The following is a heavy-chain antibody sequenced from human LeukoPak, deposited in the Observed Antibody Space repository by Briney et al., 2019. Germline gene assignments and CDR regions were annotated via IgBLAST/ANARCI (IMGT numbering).Heavy chain of an antibody. Sequence: GGSPRLSCAASGFTFSSYDMNWVRQAPGKGLEWVSYISSSGSTVYYADSVKGRFTISRDNAKTSLYLKMNRLRAEDKAVYYCARVTKYNDYVWGSYRYTGFDYWGQGTLVTVSS. J-gene: IGHJ4*02. CDR2: ISSSGSTV. V-gene: IGHV3-48*03. CDR1: GFTFSSYD. CDR3: ARVTKYNDYVWGSYRYTGFDY. D-gene: IGHD3-16*02.